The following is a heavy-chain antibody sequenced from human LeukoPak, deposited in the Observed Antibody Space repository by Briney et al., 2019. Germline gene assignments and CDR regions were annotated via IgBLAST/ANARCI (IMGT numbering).Heavy chain of an antibody. J-gene: IGHJ4*02. D-gene: IGHD1-26*01. CDR3: AKHSGSYFIYYFDY. CDR2: ISGGTT. CDR1: GFTISTYG. V-gene: IGHV3-23*01. Sequence: GGSLRLSCAASGFTISTYGMSWVRQAPGKGLEWVSSISGGTTYYADSVKGRFTISRDNSKNTVSLQMNSLSAEDTALYYCAKHSGSYFIYYFDYWGQGTLVTVSS.